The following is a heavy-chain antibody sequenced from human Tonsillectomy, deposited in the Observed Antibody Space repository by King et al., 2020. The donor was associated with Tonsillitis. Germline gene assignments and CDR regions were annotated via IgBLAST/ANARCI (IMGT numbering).Heavy chain of an antibody. D-gene: IGHD3-3*01. CDR2: IYYSGST. V-gene: IGHV4-31*03. CDR3: ARGLLEWSAPLDY. J-gene: IGHJ4*02. Sequence: QLQESGPGLVKPSQTLSLTCTVSGGPISSGGYYWSWIRQHPGKGLEWIGYIYYSGSTYYNPSLKSRVTISVDTAKNQFSLKLSSVTAADTAVYYCARGLLEWSAPLDYWGQGTLVTVSS. CDR1: GGPISSGGYY.